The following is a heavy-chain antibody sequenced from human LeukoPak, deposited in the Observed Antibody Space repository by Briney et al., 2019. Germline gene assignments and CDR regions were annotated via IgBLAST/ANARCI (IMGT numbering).Heavy chain of an antibody. CDR3: AKLVVVPDAFDI. J-gene: IGHJ3*02. V-gene: IGHV3-30*18. CDR1: GFTFSSYG. CDR2: ISYDGSNK. D-gene: IGHD2-2*01. Sequence: GRSLRLSCAASGFTFSSYGMHWVRQAPGKGLEWVAVISYDGSNKYYADSVKGRFTISRDNSKNTLYLQMNSLRAEDTAVYYCAKLVVVPDAFDIWGQGTMVTVSS.